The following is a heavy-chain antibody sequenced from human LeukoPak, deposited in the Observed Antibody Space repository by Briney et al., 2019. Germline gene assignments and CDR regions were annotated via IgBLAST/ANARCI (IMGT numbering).Heavy chain of an antibody. CDR2: IIPIFGIA. D-gene: IGHD2-15*01. Sequence: GASVKVSCKASGGTFSSYAISWVRQAPGQGLERMGRIIPIFGIANYAQKFQGRVTITADKSTSTAYMELSSLRSEDTAVYYCARSYCSGGSCYNYFDYWGQGTLVTVSS. CDR3: ARSYCSGGSCYNYFDY. V-gene: IGHV1-69*04. J-gene: IGHJ4*02. CDR1: GGTFSSYA.